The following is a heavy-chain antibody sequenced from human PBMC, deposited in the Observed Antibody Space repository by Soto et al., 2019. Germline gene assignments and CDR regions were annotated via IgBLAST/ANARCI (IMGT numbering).Heavy chain of an antibody. D-gene: IGHD2-2*01. V-gene: IGHV4-34*01. CDR2: INHSGST. Sequence: PSETLSLTCAVYGGSFSGYYWSWIRQPPGKGLEWIGEINHSGSTNYNPSLKSRVTISVDTSKNQFSLKLSSVTAADTAVYYCARGRYCRSFSCFLYYHYFMDFWGKGTTVTVSS. CDR3: ARGRYCRSFSCFLYYHYFMDF. J-gene: IGHJ6*03. CDR1: GGSFSGYY.